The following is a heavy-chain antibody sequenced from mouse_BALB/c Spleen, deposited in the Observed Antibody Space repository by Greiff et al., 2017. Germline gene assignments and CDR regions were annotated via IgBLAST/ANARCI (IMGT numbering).Heavy chain of an antibody. V-gene: IGHV1-7*01. CDR3: ARRDYYGSSYDAMDY. Sequence: QVQLQQSGAELAKPGASVKMSCKASGYTFTSYWMHWVKQRPGQGLEWIGYINPSTGYTEYNQKFKDKATLTADKSSSTAYMQLSSLTSEDSAVYYCARRDYYGSSYDAMDYWGQGTSVTVSS. CDR1: GYTFTSYW. J-gene: IGHJ4*01. D-gene: IGHD1-1*01. CDR2: INPSTGYT.